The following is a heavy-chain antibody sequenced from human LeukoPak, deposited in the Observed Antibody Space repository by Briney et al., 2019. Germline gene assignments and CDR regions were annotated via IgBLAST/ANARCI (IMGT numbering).Heavy chain of an antibody. D-gene: IGHD1-26*01. CDR1: GGTFSSYT. V-gene: IGHV1-69*02. CDR3: ARGHSGSYYVSY. Sequence: GASVKVSCKASGGTFSSYTISRVRQAPGQGLEWMGRIIPILGIANYAQKFQGRVTMTRDTSTSTVYMELSSLRSEDTAVYYCARGHSGSYYVSYWGQGTLVTVSS. J-gene: IGHJ4*02. CDR2: IIPILGIA.